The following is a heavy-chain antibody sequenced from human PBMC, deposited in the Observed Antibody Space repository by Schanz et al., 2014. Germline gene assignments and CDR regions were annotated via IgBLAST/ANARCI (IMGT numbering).Heavy chain of an antibody. D-gene: IGHD2-15*01. CDR3: ARDKGGLIPFDV. Sequence: EVQLVESGGGLVQPGGSLRLSCAASRFTFNDYWMSWVRQAPGKGLEWVANMNQDGSVKNYVDSVKGRFTISRDNAKNPLYLQMNSLRAEDTAVYYCARDKGGLIPFDVWGQGTLVAVSS. CDR2: MNQDGSVK. J-gene: IGHJ4*02. V-gene: IGHV3-7*01. CDR1: RFTFNDYW.